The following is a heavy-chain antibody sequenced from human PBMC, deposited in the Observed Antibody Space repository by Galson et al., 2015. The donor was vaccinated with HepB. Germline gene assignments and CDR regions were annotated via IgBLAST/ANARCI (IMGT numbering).Heavy chain of an antibody. CDR2: INPSGGST. J-gene: IGHJ4*02. CDR1: GYTFTSYY. CDR3: ARVAIVVVEEYYFDY. V-gene: IGHV1-46*03. Sequence: SVKVSCKASGYTFTSYYMHWVRQAPGQGLEWMGIINPSGGSTSYAQKFQGRVTMTRDTSTSTVYMELSSLRSEDTAVYYCARVAIVVVEEYYFDYWGQGTLVTVSS. D-gene: IGHD3-22*01.